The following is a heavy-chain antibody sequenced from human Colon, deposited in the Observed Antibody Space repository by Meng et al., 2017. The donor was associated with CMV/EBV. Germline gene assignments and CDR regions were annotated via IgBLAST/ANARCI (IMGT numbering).Heavy chain of an antibody. D-gene: IGHD1-14*01. J-gene: IGHJ3*01. CDR3: VRRRVASEDAYDV. V-gene: IGHV3-73*01. CDR2: IRSKANSYAT. CDR1: GFTFSGSA. Sequence: GGSLRLSGAASGFTFSGSAMHWVRQASGKGLEWVGRIRSKANSYATAYAASVKGRFTISRDDSKNTAYLQMNSLKTEDTAVYYCVRRRVASEDAYDVWGQGTMVTVSS.